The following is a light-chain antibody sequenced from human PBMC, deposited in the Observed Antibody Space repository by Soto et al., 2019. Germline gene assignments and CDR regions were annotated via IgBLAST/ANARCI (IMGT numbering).Light chain of an antibody. CDR3: MQGTHWPIT. J-gene: IGKJ5*01. V-gene: IGKV2-30*02. CDR2: KVY. CDR1: QSLVHSDGIAY. Sequence: DVLMTQSPPSLPVTLGEPASISCRSNQSLVHSDGIAYFSWFQQRPGRSPRRIIYKVYNRDSGVKDRFSGSGSGTDFALKIRRVEAEDVGVYYCMQGTHWPITFGHGTRLEIK.